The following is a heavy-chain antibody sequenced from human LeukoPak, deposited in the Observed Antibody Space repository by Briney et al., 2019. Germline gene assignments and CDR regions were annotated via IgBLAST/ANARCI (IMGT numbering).Heavy chain of an antibody. CDR3: ARDNEPNYYDSSGSLDY. D-gene: IGHD3-22*01. J-gene: IGHJ4*02. Sequence: GGSLRLSCAASGFTFSSYWMHWVRQAAGKGLVWVSRMNSDGSSTSYADSVKGRFTISRDNAKNTLYLQMNSLRAEDTAVYYCARDNEPNYYDSSGSLDYWGQGTLVTVSS. CDR1: GFTFSSYW. CDR2: MNSDGSST. V-gene: IGHV3-74*01.